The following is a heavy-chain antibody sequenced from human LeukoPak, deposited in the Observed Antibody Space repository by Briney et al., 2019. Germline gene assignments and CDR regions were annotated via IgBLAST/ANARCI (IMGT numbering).Heavy chain of an antibody. Sequence: SETLSLTCAVYGGSFSGYYWSWIRQPPGKGREWIGEINHSGSTNYNPSLKSRVTISVDTSKNQFSLKLSSVTAADTAVYYCARGRLGFWSGYHHYFDYWGQGTLVTVSS. D-gene: IGHD3-3*01. V-gene: IGHV4-34*01. CDR1: GGSFSGYY. CDR3: ARGRLGFWSGYHHYFDY. CDR2: INHSGST. J-gene: IGHJ4*02.